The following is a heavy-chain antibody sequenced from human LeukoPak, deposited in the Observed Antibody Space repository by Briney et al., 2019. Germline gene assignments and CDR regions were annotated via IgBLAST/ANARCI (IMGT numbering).Heavy chain of an antibody. V-gene: IGHV4-61*09. CDR3: ARERLYYDSSGYPNWFDP. CDR1: GDSISGGDYY. CDR2: IHTSGST. D-gene: IGHD3-22*01. J-gene: IGHJ5*02. Sequence: PSQTLSLTCTVSGDSISGGDYYWSWIRQPAGKGLEWIGHIHTSGSTNYNPSLKNRVAMSVDTSKNHFSLRLSSVTAADTAVYYCARERLYYDSSGYPNWFDPWGQGTLVTVSS.